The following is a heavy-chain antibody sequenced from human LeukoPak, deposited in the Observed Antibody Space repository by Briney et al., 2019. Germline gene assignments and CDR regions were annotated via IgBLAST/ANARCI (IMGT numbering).Heavy chain of an antibody. CDR1: GGSISSYY. CDR3: ARVSGYSGSYSYFDY. D-gene: IGHD1-26*01. CDR2: IYYSGST. J-gene: IGHJ4*02. Sequence: PSETLSLTCTVSGGSISSYYWSWIRQPPGKGLEWIGYIYYSGSTNYNPSLKSRVTISVDTSKNQFSLKLSSVTAADTAVYYCARVSGYSGSYSYFDYWGQGTLVTVSS. V-gene: IGHV4-59*08.